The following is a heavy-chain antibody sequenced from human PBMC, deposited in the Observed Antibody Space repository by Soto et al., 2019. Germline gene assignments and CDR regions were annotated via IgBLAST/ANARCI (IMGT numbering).Heavy chain of an antibody. CDR3: ARDDVLCDGGRCYGVPLAV. D-gene: IGHD2-15*01. CDR2: IQSGGPT. Sequence: PACSLRLCCASSRFTVSSKYMSLFRQAPGKGLEWVSLIQSGGPTYYADSVKGRFTISRDTSENTVHLQMDSLRAEDTAVYYCARDDVLCDGGRCYGVPLAVWGKGTTVTVSS. CDR1: RFTVSSKY. V-gene: IGHV3-66*01. J-gene: IGHJ6*04.